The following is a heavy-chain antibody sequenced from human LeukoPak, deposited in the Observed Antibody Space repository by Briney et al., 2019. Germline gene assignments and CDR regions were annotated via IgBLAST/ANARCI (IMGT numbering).Heavy chain of an antibody. Sequence: SETLSLTCTVSGGSISSSSYYWGWIRQPPGTGLEWIGSIYYSGSTYYNPSLKSRVTISVDTSKNQFSLKLSSVTAADTAVYYCASKGYSSSWSLDPWGQGTLVTVSS. J-gene: IGHJ5*02. D-gene: IGHD6-13*01. CDR1: GGSISSSSYY. V-gene: IGHV4-39*07. CDR2: IYYSGST. CDR3: ASKGYSSSWSLDP.